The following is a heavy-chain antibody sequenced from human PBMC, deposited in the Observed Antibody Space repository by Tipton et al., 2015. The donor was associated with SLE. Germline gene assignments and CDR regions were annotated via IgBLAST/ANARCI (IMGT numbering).Heavy chain of an antibody. Sequence: TLSLTCAVYGGSFSGYYWSWLRQSPGKGLEWIGEINHSGSTNYNPSLKSRVTISVDRSNNQVSLNLSSVTAADTAVYYCARERIEEYGGKENWIDPWGQGTLVTVSS. CDR1: GGSFSGYY. D-gene: IGHD4/OR15-4a*01. CDR2: INHSGST. J-gene: IGHJ5*02. V-gene: IGHV4-34*01. CDR3: ARERIEEYGGKENWIDP.